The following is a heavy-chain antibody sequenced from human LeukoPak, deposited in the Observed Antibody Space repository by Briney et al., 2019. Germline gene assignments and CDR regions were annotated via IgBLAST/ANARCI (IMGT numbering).Heavy chain of an antibody. D-gene: IGHD2-15*01. CDR2: IGGSGSDT. CDR1: GFTFSDDY. V-gene: IGHV3-11*06. CDR3: VRHTRTAAF. Sequence: PGGSLRLSCAASGFTFSDDYMTWIRQVPGKGLESIAYIGGSGSDTNYADSVRGRFTISRDNARSSLFMQMNSPTAEDSAVYFCVRHTRTAAFWGQGALVTVSS. J-gene: IGHJ4*02.